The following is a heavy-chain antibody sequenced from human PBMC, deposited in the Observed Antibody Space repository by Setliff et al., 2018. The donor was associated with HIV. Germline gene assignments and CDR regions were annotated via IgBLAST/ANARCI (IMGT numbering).Heavy chain of an antibody. Sequence: ASVKVSCKASGYTFTTYGVNWVRQAPGQGLEWMGWINSYNGNTKFAQKFQGRVTFSRDTSASTAYMELSSLRSEDTAVYYCARSRDWGSIGAFDIWGQGTMVTVSS. CDR3: ARSRDWGSIGAFDI. V-gene: IGHV1-18*04. D-gene: IGHD7-27*01. J-gene: IGHJ3*02. CDR2: INSYNGNT. CDR1: GYTFTTYG.